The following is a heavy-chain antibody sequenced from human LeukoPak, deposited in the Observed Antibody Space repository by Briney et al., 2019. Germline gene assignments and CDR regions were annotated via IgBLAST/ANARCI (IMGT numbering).Heavy chain of an antibody. CDR2: ISWNSGSI. Sequence: GGSLRHSCAASGFTFDDYAMHWVRQAPGKGLEWVSGISWNSGSIGYADSVKGRFTISRDNAKNSLYLQMNSLRAEDTALYYCAKDTDSSGRFDYWGQGTLVTVSS. CDR3: AKDTDSSGRFDY. V-gene: IGHV3-9*01. J-gene: IGHJ4*02. D-gene: IGHD6-19*01. CDR1: GFTFDDYA.